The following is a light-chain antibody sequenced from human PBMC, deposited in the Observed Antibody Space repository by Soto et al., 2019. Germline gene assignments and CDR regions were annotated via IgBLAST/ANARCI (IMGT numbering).Light chain of an antibody. V-gene: IGKV3-20*01. CDR1: RPVVRQY. CDR2: DAV. Sequence: EILLTESPGTLSLSPWEKATLSCRAIRPVVRQYIAWYHQKPGQAPRLLIHDAVSRATGIPDRFSGSGSGTDFTLTISRLEPEDFAVYYCQQYGSSLTITFGQGTRLEI. CDR3: QQYGSSLTIT. J-gene: IGKJ5*01.